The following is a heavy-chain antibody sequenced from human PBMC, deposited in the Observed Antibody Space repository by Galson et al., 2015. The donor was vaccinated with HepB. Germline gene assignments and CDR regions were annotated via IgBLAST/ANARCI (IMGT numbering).Heavy chain of an antibody. CDR2: INPSGGST. J-gene: IGHJ3*02. CDR1: GYKFTSYY. D-gene: IGHD3-22*01. Sequence: SVKVSCKASGYKFTSYYMHWVRQAPGQGLEWMGIINPSGGSTDYAQKFQGRLTMTRDTSTSTVFMELSSLRSEDTAVYYCASRYYYDSSGYYIDAFDIWGQGTMVIVSS. V-gene: IGHV1-46*01. CDR3: ASRYYYDSSGYYIDAFDI.